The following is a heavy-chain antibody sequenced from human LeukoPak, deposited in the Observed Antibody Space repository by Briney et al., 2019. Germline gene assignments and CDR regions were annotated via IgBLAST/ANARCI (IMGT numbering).Heavy chain of an antibody. CDR1: GFTFSKYW. CDR3: AKEPDY. J-gene: IGHJ4*02. Sequence: GGSLRLSCAASGFTFSKYWMHWVRQVPGKGLVWVSRINPYGSSTTYADSVKGRVTISRDNNKNTLYLQMNSLRAEDTAVYYCAKEPDYWGQGTLVTVFS. CDR2: INPYGSST. V-gene: IGHV3-74*03.